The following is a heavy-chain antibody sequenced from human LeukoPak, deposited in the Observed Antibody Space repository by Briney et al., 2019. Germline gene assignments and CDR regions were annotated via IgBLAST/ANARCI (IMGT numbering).Heavy chain of an antibody. CDR2: IIPILGIA. CDR1: GGTFSSYA. CDR3: ARGDLDCSSTSCYFGWGKYSYGSFDY. V-gene: IGHV1-69*04. D-gene: IGHD2-2*01. J-gene: IGHJ4*02. Sequence: GASVKVSCKASGGTFSSYAISWVRQAPGQGLEWMGRIIPILGIANYAQKFQGRVTITADKSTSTAYMELSSLRSEDTAVYYCARGDLDCSSTSCYFGWGKYSYGSFDYWAREPWSPSPQ.